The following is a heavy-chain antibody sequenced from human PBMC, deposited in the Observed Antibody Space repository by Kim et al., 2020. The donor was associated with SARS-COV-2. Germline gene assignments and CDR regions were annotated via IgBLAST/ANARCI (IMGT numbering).Heavy chain of an antibody. D-gene: IGHD2-8*01. Sequence: ASMKGRFTISRDDSKNTAYLQMNSRKTEDTAVYYCISLRVLMADSPAGIDYWGQGTLVTVSS. CDR3: ISLRVLMADSPAGIDY. V-gene: IGHV3-73*01. J-gene: IGHJ4*02.